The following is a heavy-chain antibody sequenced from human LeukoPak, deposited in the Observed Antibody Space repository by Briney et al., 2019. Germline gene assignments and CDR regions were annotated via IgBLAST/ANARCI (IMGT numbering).Heavy chain of an antibody. CDR2: FSGGDGST. CDR3: AKGKVVPATIYDY. V-gene: IGHV3-23*01. J-gene: IGHJ4*02. D-gene: IGHD2-2*02. Sequence: GGSLRLSCAASGFTFSSYAMSWVRQVPGKGLEWVSGFSGGDGSTSYAGSVKGRFTISRDNSKNTLYLQMNSLRAEDTAVYYCAKGKVVPATIYDYWGQGTLVTVSS. CDR1: GFTFSSYA.